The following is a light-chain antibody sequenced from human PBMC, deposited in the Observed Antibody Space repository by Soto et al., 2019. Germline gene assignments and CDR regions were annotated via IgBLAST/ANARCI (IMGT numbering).Light chain of an antibody. CDR3: QQSYSTPLT. CDR1: QSISSY. Sequence: DIQMTQSPSSLSASVGDRVTITCRASQSISSYLNWYQQKPGKAPKLLIYAASSLQSGVPSRFRGSGSGTDFTLTISSLQPEDFATYYCQQSYSTPLTVGQGTKVDSK. CDR2: AAS. V-gene: IGKV1-39*01. J-gene: IGKJ2*01.